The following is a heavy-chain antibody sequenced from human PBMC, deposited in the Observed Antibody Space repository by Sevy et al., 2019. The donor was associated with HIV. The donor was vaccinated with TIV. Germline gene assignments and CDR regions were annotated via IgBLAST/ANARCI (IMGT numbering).Heavy chain of an antibody. CDR2: IRSKAYGGTT. Sequence: GGSLRLSCAASGFTFGDYAMSWVRQAPGKGLEWVGFIRSKAYGGTTEYAASVKGRLTISRDDSKSIAYLQMNSLKTEDTAVYYCTRGRLGYCSSTNCYNFDCWGQGTLVTVSS. D-gene: IGHD2-2*02. CDR1: GFTFGDYA. J-gene: IGHJ4*02. V-gene: IGHV3-49*04. CDR3: TRGRLGYCSSTNCYNFDC.